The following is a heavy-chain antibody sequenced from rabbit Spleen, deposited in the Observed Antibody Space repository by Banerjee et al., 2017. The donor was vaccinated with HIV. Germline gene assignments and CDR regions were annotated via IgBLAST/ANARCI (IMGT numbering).Heavy chain of an antibody. J-gene: IGHJ4*01. D-gene: IGHD4-1*01. V-gene: IGHV1S45*01. CDR3: ARDLAGVIGWNFNL. CDR1: GIDFTNYY. Sequence: QEQLTETGGGLVQPGGSLTLSCKASGIDFTNYYISWVRQAPGKGLEWIACIYTGNSGSTYYADWVNGRFTISKASSTTVTLQMTSLTAADTATYFCARDLAGVIGWNFNLWGPGTLVTVS. CDR2: IYTGNSGST.